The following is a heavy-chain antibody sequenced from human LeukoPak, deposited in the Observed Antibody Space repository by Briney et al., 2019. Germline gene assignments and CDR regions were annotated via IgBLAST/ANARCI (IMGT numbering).Heavy chain of an antibody. J-gene: IGHJ6*03. CDR2: IYYSGST. V-gene: IGHV4-59*01. Sequence: PSETLSLTCTVSGGSISSYYWSWIRQPPGKGLEWIGYIYYSGSTNYNPSLKSRVTISVDTSKNQFSLKLSSVTAADTAVYYCARGGWFGELFYYYYMDVWGKGTTVTISS. D-gene: IGHD3-10*01. CDR1: GGSISSYY. CDR3: ARGGWFGELFYYYYMDV.